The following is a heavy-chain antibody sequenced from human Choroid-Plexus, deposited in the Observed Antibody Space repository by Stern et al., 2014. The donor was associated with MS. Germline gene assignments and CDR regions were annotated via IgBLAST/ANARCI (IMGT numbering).Heavy chain of an antibody. D-gene: IGHD2/OR15-2a*01. CDR3: AKDRQYLTYFFDH. CDR2: VSYDGSNK. V-gene: IGHV3-30*18. CDR1: GFTFGRCA. J-gene: IGHJ5*02. Sequence: VQLVQSGGGVVQPGRPLRLSCVASGFTFGRCAMHWVRQAPGKGLEWVAGVSYDGSNKYYAGSVKGRFTISRDNSQNTLYMQMSSLRPEDTAVYYCAKDRQYLTYFFDHWGQGSLVTVSS.